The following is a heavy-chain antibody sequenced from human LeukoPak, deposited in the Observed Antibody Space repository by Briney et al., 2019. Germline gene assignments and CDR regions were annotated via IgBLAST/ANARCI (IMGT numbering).Heavy chain of an antibody. CDR1: GGSISSGGYY. J-gene: IGHJ1*01. D-gene: IGHD2-15*01. CDR3: ARGVSSPIVVSREYFQH. Sequence: PSETLSLTCTVSGGSISSGGYYWSWIRQPPGKGLEWIGYIYHSGSTYYNPSLKSRVTKSVDGSKNQFSLKLSSVTAADTAVYYCARGVSSPIVVSREYFQHWGQGTLVTVSS. V-gene: IGHV4-30-2*01. CDR2: IYHSGST.